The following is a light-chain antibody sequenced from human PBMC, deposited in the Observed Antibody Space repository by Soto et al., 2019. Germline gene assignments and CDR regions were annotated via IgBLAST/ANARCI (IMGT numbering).Light chain of an antibody. V-gene: IGLV2-14*03. CDR3: SSYTTSSTYVV. Sequence: QSALTQPASVSGSPGQSITISCTGTSSDVGGYSYVSWYQHHPGKAPKLMIFDVSNRPSGVSNRFSGSKSGNTASLTISGLQAEDEADYHCSSYTTSSTYVVFGGGTKVTVL. J-gene: IGLJ2*01. CDR1: SSDVGGYSY. CDR2: DVS.